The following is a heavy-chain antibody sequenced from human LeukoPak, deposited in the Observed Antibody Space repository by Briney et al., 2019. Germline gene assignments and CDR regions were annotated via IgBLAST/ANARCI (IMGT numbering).Heavy chain of an antibody. V-gene: IGHV3-21*01. Sequence: GGSLRLSCAASGFTFSSYEMNWVRQAPGKGLEWVSSISSSSSYIYYADSVKGRFTISRDNAKNSLYLQMNSLRAEDTAVYYCARDPHYYYDSSGYYYPGAFDIWGQGTMVTVSS. J-gene: IGHJ3*02. CDR3: ARDPHYYYDSSGYYYPGAFDI. CDR2: ISSSSSYI. CDR1: GFTFSSYE. D-gene: IGHD3-22*01.